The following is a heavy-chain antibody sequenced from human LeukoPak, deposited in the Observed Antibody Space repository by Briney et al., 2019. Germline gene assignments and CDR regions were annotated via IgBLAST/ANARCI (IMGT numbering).Heavy chain of an antibody. V-gene: IGHV3-23*01. D-gene: IGHD6-19*01. CDR1: GFTFDSYA. CDR3: ANNGGVAVAGSFDN. Sequence: GGSLRLSCAASGFTFDSYAMTWVRQAPGKGLEWVSTVSASGAGTYFADSVKGRFTISRDNSKNTLYLQMNYLRVEDTAVYYCANNGGVAVAGSFDNWGQGTLVTVSS. J-gene: IGHJ4*02. CDR2: VSASGAGT.